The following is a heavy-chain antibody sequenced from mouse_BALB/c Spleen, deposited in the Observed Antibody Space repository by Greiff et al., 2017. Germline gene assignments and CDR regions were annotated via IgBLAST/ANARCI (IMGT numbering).Heavy chain of an antibody. V-gene: IGHV5-9-3*01. CDR1: GFTFSSYA. J-gene: IGHJ3*01. CDR2: ISSGGSYT. D-gene: IGHD2-4*01. Sequence: EVKVVESGGGLVKPGGSLKLSCAASGFTFSSYAMSWVRQTPEKRLEWVATISSGGSYTYYPDSVKGRFTISRDNAKNTLYLQMSSLRSEDTAMYYCAKEKIYYDYDWFAYWGQGTLVTVSA. CDR3: AKEKIYYDYDWFAY.